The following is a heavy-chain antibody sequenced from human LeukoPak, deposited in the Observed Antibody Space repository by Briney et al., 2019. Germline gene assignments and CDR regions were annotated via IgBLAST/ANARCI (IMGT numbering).Heavy chain of an antibody. V-gene: IGHV3-23*01. CDR1: GFTFSSYA. J-gene: IGHJ4*02. CDR3: AKDWGVACGGDCYHDY. Sequence: GGSLRLSCAASGFTFSSYAMSWVRQAPGKGLEWVSAISGNGGSTYYADSVKGRFTISRDNSKNTLYLQMNSLRAEDTAVYYCAKDWGVACGGDCYHDYWGQGTLVTVSS. CDR2: ISGNGGST. D-gene: IGHD2-21*02.